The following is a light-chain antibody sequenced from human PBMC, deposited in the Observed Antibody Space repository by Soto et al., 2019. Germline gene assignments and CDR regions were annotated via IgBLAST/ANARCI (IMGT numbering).Light chain of an antibody. V-gene: IGLV1-44*01. CDR2: DVT. CDR1: NSNIGSNT. J-gene: IGLJ1*01. CDR3: CSYAGSYTYI. Sequence: SVLTQPPSASGTPGRRVTISCSGGNSNIGSNTVNWYQQYPGKGPKLIIYDVTERPSGVPDRFSGSKSGNTASLTISGLQAEDEADYYCCSYAGSYTYIFGSGTNVTVL.